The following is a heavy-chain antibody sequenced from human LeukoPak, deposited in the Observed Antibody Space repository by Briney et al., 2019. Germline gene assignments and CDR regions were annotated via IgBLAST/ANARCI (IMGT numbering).Heavy chain of an antibody. J-gene: IGHJ4*02. CDR2: ISYDGRDK. V-gene: IGHV3-30*04. CDR3: ARDGYCSSGTCYGKDY. CDR1: GFTFSTYA. D-gene: IGHD2-2*03. Sequence: GGSLRLSCAASGFTFSTYAMHWVRQAPGKGLEWVAVISYDGRDKKYADSVKGRFFISRDNAKNTLYLQMNSLRAEDTAVYYCARDGYCSSGTCYGKDYWGQGTLVTVSS.